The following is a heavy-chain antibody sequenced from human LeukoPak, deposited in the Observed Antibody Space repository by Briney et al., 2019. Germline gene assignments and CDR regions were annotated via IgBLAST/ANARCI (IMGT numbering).Heavy chain of an antibody. J-gene: IGHJ4*02. CDR1: AFGLNAYN. D-gene: IGHD1-26*01. Sequence: GGSLRLSCAASAFGLNAYNMNWVRQAPGKGLEWVSSISYTGTYIYYADSVKGRFTISRDNAQNSLYLQMNSLRAEDTAIYYCVRDRGTYRPIDYGGQGTLVTVSS. CDR3: VRDRGTYRPIDY. CDR2: ISYTGTYI. V-gene: IGHV3-21*04.